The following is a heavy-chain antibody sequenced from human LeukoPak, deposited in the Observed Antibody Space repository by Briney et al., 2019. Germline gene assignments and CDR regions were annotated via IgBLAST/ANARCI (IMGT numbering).Heavy chain of an antibody. V-gene: IGHV4-34*01. J-gene: IGHJ1*01. CDR3: AGPSQFSSSWYQH. CDR2: INHSGST. Sequence: SETLSLTCAVYGGSFSGYYWSWIRQPPGKGLEWIGEINHSGSTNYNPSLKSRVTISVDTSKNQFSLKLSSVTAADTAVYYCAGPSQFSSSWYQHWGQGTLVTVSS. CDR1: GGSFSGYY. D-gene: IGHD6-13*01.